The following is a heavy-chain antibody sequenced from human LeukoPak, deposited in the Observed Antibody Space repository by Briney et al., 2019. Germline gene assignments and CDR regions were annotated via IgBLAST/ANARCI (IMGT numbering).Heavy chain of an antibody. D-gene: IGHD4/OR15-4a*01. J-gene: IGHJ4*02. CDR1: GFTVRDTY. CDR3: ATKYGEN. V-gene: IGHV3-66*02. CDR2: FWIDGTT. Sequence: PGGSLRLSCVASGFTVRDTYMSWVRQAPGKGLECVSVFWIDGTTHHADSVKGRFTISRDSSKNTLYLQMNSLRPEDTAVYYCATKYGENWGQGTLVTVSS.